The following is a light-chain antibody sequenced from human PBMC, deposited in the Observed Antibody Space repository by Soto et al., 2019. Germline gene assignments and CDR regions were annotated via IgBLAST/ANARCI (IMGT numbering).Light chain of an antibody. J-gene: IGLJ1*01. V-gene: IGLV2-8*01. Sequence: QSALTQPHSASGSPGQSVPISCTGTSSDVGGYNYVSWYQQHPGKAPKHMIYEVSKRPSGGTDRFSGSKSGNTASLTVSGLQAEDEAYYYWSSYAGSNNLGVFGTGTKVTVL. CDR2: EVS. CDR1: SSDVGGYNY. CDR3: SSYAGSNNLGV.